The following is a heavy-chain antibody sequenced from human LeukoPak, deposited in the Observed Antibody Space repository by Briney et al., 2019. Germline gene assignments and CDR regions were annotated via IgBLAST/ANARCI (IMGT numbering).Heavy chain of an antibody. CDR1: GFTFGDSA. CDR3: TREPWLVRY. CDR2: IRSKAYGGTT. V-gene: IGHV3-49*03. J-gene: IGHJ4*02. D-gene: IGHD6-19*01. Sequence: PGRSLRLSCTASGFTFGDSAMSWFRQAPGKGLEWVGFIRSKAYGGTTEYAASVKGRFTISRDDSKSIAYLQMNSLKTEDTAVYYLTREPWLVRYWGQGTLVTVSS.